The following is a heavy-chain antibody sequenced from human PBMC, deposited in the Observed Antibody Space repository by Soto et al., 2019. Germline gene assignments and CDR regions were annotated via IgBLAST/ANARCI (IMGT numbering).Heavy chain of an antibody. CDR1: GYTLTELS. Sequence: ASVKVSCKVSGYTLTELSMHWVRQAPGKGLEWMGGCDPEDGETIYAQKFQGRVTMTEDTSTDTAYMELSSLRSEDTAVYYCATVVGASYNWFDPWGQGTLVTVSS. D-gene: IGHD1-26*01. J-gene: IGHJ5*02. CDR3: ATVVGASYNWFDP. CDR2: CDPEDGET. V-gene: IGHV1-24*01.